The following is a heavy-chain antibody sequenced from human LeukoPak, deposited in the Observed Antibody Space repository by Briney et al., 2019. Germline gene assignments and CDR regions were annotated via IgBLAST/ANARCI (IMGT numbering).Heavy chain of an antibody. D-gene: IGHD3-10*01. CDR2: IYSSEGS. V-gene: IGHV4-59*01. CDR3: ARWEVRLNAFEM. Sequence: SETLSLTCTVSSVSISTYYWSWIRQPPGKGLEWIGYIYSSEGSNYNPSLKGRVIILADTSKNQFSLNLRSVTAADTAVYYCARWEVRLNAFEMWGQGTMVTVSS. CDR1: SVSISTYY. J-gene: IGHJ3*02.